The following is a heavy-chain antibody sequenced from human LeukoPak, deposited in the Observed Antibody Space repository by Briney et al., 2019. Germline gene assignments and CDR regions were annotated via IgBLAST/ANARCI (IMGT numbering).Heavy chain of an antibody. CDR3: ASRGSGYRYFQH. CDR2: IYYSGGT. V-gene: IGHV4-59*01. D-gene: IGHD5-12*01. Sequence: SETLSLTCTVSGGSISSYYWSWIRQPPGKGLEWIGYIYYSGGTNYNPSLKSRVTISVDTSKNQSSLKLSSVTAADTAVYYCASRGSGYRYFQHWGQGTLVTVSS. CDR1: GGSISSYY. J-gene: IGHJ1*01.